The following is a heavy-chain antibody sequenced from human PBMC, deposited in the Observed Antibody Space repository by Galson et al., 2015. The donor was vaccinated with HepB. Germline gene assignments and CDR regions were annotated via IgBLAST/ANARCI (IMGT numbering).Heavy chain of an antibody. CDR3: ARASAGTADY. J-gene: IGHJ4*02. V-gene: IGHV4-39*07. CDR1: GGSISSSSYY. D-gene: IGHD6-13*01. CDR2: IYYSGST. Sequence: SETLSLTCTVSGGSISSSSYYWGWIRQPPGKGLEWIGSIYYSGSTYYNPSLKSRVTISVDTSENQFSLKLSSVTAADTAVYYCARASAGTADYWGQGTLVTVSS.